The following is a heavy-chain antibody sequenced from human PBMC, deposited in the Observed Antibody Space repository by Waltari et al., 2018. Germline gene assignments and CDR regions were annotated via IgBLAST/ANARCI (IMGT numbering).Heavy chain of an antibody. J-gene: IGHJ4*02. Sequence: EVQLVQSGAEVKKPGATVKISCKASGYTFTDYYMHWVQPAPGKGLEWMGRVDPEDGETIYAEKFQGRVTITADTSTDTAYMELSSLRSEDTAVYYCASLYCSSTSCQGDYWGQGTLVTVSS. V-gene: IGHV1-69-2*01. CDR3: ASLYCSSTSCQGDY. D-gene: IGHD2-2*01. CDR2: VDPEDGET. CDR1: GYTFTDYY.